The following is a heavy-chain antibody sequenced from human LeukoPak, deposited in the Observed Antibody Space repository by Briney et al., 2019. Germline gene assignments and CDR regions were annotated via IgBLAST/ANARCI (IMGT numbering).Heavy chain of an antibody. CDR2: IYYSGST. CDR3: ASLGYQPEDY. Sequence: SETLSLTCTVSGGSISSYYWSWIRQPPGKGLEWIGYIYYSGSTNYNPSLKSRVTTSVDTSKNQFSLKLSSVTAADTAVYYCASLGYQPEDYWGQGTLVTVSS. J-gene: IGHJ4*02. D-gene: IGHD2-2*01. V-gene: IGHV4-59*08. CDR1: GGSISSYY.